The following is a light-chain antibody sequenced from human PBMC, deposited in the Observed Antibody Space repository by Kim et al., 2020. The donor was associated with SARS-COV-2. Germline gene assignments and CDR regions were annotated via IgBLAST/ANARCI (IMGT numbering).Light chain of an antibody. CDR2: EDN. CDR3: QSYDSTDYV. J-gene: IGLJ1*01. CDR1: SDDITTNY. Sequence: NFMLTQPHSVSGSPGKTITISCTRSSDDITTNYVQWYQQRPGSAPTTVIYEDNRRPSGVPDRFSGSIDSSSNSASLTISGLQTEDEADYYCQSYDSTDYVFGTGTKVTVL. V-gene: IGLV6-57*03.